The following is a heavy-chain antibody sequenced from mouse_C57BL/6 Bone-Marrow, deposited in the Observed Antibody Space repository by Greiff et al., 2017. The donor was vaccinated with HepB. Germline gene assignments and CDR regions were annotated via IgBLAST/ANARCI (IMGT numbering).Heavy chain of an antibody. D-gene: IGHD6-1*01. Sequence: QVQLQQSGPGLVQPSQSLSITCTVSGFSLTSYGVHWVRQSPGKGLEWLGVIWSGGSTDYNAAFISRLSISKDNSKSQVFFKMNSLQADDTAIYYCARIPTLYYYAMDYWVQGTSVTVSS. V-gene: IGHV2-2*01. CDR3: ARIPTLYYYAMDY. CDR2: IWSGGST. CDR1: GFSLTSYG. J-gene: IGHJ4*01.